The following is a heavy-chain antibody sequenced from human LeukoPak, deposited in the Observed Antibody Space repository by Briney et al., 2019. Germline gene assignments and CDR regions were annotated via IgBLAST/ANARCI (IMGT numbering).Heavy chain of an antibody. J-gene: IGHJ4*02. D-gene: IGHD6-13*01. CDR3: ARDETGYSSSWYSYRSSGMGY. V-gene: IGHV1-18*01. Sequence: ASVKVSCKASGYTFTSYGISWVRQAPGQWLEWMGWISAYNGNTNYAQKLQGRVTMTTDTSTSTAYMELRSLRSDDTAVYYCARDETGYSSSWYSYRSSGMGYWGQGTLVTVSS. CDR1: GYTFTSYG. CDR2: ISAYNGNT.